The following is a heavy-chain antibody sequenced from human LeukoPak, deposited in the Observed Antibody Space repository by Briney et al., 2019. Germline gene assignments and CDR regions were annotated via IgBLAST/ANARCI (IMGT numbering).Heavy chain of an antibody. CDR2: IYFSGST. V-gene: IGHV4-39*01. J-gene: IGHJ4*02. CDR1: GGSIXXXXXY. Sequence: SLTXTVFGGSIXXXXXYWXXXXQXXGXGLEWIGSIYFSGSTYYSPSLKSRVTISVDPSTNQFSLKLSSVTAADTAVYYCARHXXLGPFDYWGQGTXXXVSS. CDR3: ARHXXLGPFDY.